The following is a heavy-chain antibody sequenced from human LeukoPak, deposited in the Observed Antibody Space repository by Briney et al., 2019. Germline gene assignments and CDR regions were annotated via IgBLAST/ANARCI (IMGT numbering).Heavy chain of an antibody. Sequence: PGGSLRLSCAASGFTFDDYGMSWVRQAPGKGREWVGRIKSKTDGGTTDYSAPVKGRFNISRDHSKTPLYPQMNSLKTEDTAVYYCTAELYDFWSGYNAFDIWGQGTMVTVSS. CDR1: GFTFDDYG. J-gene: IGHJ3*02. CDR3: TAELYDFWSGYNAFDI. V-gene: IGHV3-15*01. CDR2: IKSKTDGGTT. D-gene: IGHD3-3*01.